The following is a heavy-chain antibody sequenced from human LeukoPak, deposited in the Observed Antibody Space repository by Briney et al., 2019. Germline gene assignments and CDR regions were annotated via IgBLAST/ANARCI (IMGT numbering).Heavy chain of an antibody. Sequence: GASVKVSCKASGYTFTNYAIHWVRQAPGQRLEWMGWINAGNGDTKYSQEFQGRVTMTRDMSTSTVYMELSSLRSEDTAVYYCARDKVGATEYWGQGTLVTVSS. J-gene: IGHJ4*02. V-gene: IGHV1-3*03. CDR3: ARDKVGATEY. CDR1: GYTFTNYA. D-gene: IGHD1-26*01. CDR2: INAGNGDT.